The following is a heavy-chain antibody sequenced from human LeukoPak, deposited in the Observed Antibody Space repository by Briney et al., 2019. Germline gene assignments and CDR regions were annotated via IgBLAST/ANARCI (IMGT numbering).Heavy chain of an antibody. CDR3: ARVVSSGWTGY. Sequence: GSLRLFCSASGFTFSDYYMSWIRQAPGKGLEWIGEINHSGSTNYNPSLKSRVTISVDTSKNQFSLKLSSVTAADTAVYYCARVVSSGWTGYWGQGTLVTVSS. J-gene: IGHJ4*02. CDR1: GFTFSDYY. D-gene: IGHD6-19*01. V-gene: IGHV4-34*01. CDR2: INHSGST.